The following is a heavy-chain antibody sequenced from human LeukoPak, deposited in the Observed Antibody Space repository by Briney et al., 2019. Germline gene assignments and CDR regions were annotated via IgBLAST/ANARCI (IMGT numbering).Heavy chain of an antibody. J-gene: IGHJ5*01. CDR2: VYSSGST. Sequence: SETLSLTCTVSGGSISSGGFYWSWIRQPAGKGLECIGHVYSSGSTHYNPSLKSRVTISIDTSKAQFSLKLSSVTAADTAVYYCARDRGSSGWFDSWGQGTLVTVSS. V-gene: IGHV4-61*09. CDR3: ARDRGSSGWFDS. CDR1: GGSISSGGFY. D-gene: IGHD6-19*01.